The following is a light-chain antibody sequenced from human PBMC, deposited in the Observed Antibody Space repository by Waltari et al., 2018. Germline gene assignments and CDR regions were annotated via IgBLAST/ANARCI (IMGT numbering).Light chain of an antibody. V-gene: IGLV3-19*01. J-gene: IGLJ2*01. CDR3: HSRDSSGNVL. Sequence: SSELTQDPAVSVALGQTVRIPCQGASLRTYYVSWFHQKPGQAPALVIYGKNNRPSGIPDRFSASSSGSTASLTIIGAQAEDEADYYCHSRDSSGNVLIGGGTKLTVV. CDR1: SLRTYY. CDR2: GKN.